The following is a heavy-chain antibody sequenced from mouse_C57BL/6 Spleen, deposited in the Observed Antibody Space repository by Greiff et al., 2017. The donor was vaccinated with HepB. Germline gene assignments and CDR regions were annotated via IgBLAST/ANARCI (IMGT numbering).Heavy chain of an antibody. Sequence: VQLQQPGAELVRPGTSVKLSCKASGYTFTSYWMHWVKQRPGQGLEWIGVIDPSDSYTNYNQKFKGKATLTVDTSSSTAYMQLSSLTSEDSAVYYCAGEGYGSSLYFDYWGQGTTLTVSS. J-gene: IGHJ2*01. CDR3: AGEGYGSSLYFDY. CDR2: IDPSDSYT. V-gene: IGHV1-59*01. CDR1: GYTFTSYW. D-gene: IGHD1-1*01.